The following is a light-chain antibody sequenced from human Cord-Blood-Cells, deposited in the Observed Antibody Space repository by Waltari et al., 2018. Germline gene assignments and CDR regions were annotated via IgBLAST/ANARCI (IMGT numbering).Light chain of an antibody. Sequence: QSVLTQPPSVSGPPGPRLTISCPGTSSNIGAGYDVDCYQQLPGTAPKLLIYGNSNRPSGVPDRFSGSKSGTSASLAITGLQAEDEADYYCQSYDSSLSGWVFGGGTKLTVL. CDR2: GNS. CDR3: QSYDSSLSGWV. CDR1: SSNIGAGYD. J-gene: IGLJ3*02. V-gene: IGLV1-40*01.